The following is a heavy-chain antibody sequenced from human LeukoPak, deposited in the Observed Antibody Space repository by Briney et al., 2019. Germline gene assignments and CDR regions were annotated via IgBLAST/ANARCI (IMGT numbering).Heavy chain of an antibody. D-gene: IGHD2-2*01. CDR1: GYTFTSYD. CDR3: ARAKPYYSSTSWFSYYYYMDV. CDR2: MNPNSGNT. J-gene: IGHJ6*03. V-gene: IGHV1-8*01. Sequence: ASVKVSCKASGYTFTSYDTNWVRQVTGQGLELMGWMNPNSGNTGYAQKFQGRVTMTMNTSINTAYMELSSLRSEDTAVYYCARAKPYYSSTSWFSYYYYMDVWGQGTTVTVSS.